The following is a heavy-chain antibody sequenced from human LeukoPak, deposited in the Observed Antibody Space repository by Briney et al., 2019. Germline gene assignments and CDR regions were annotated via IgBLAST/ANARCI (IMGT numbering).Heavy chain of an antibody. CDR1: GFTVSSNY. J-gene: IGHJ4*02. D-gene: IGHD6-19*01. Sequence: GGSLRLSCAASGFTVSSNYMSWVRQAPGKGLEWVSVIYSGGSTYYADSVKGRFTISRDNAKNSLYLQMNSLRAEDTAVYYCARVHSSGWYGPFYWGQGTLVTVSS. V-gene: IGHV3-66*01. CDR3: ARVHSSGWYGPFY. CDR2: IYSGGST.